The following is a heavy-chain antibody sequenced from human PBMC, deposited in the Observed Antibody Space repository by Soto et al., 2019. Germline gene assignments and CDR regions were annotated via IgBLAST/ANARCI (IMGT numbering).Heavy chain of an antibody. CDR2: IYPGDSDT. J-gene: IGHJ6*02. Sequence: GESLKISCKGSGYTFTNYWIGWVRQMPGKGLEWMGIIYPGDSDTKYNPSFQGQVTISADKSITTTYLQWSSLKASDTAMYYCASSTGGMDYYYGMDVWGQGTTVTVSS. D-gene: IGHD3-16*01. CDR3: ASSTGGMDYYYGMDV. CDR1: GYTFTNYW. V-gene: IGHV5-51*01.